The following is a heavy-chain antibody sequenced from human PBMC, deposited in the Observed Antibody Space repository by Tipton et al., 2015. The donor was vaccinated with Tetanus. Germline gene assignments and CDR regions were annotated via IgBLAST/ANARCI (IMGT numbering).Heavy chain of an antibody. CDR2: IYNSGTT. CDR3: ASTTVWYYFDY. J-gene: IGHJ4*02. D-gene: IGHD4-11*01. V-gene: IGHV4-31*03. CDR1: GGSISGGYY. Sequence: TLSLTCTVSGGSISGGYYWTWICQHPGKGLEWIGHIYNSGTTSYNPSLKSRLTISVDTSKNQFSLKVTSVTAADTAVYYCASTTVWYYFDYWGQGTLVTVSS.